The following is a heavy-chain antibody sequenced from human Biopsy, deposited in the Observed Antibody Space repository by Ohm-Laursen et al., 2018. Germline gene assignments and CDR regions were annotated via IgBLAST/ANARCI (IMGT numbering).Heavy chain of an antibody. CDR1: GGTFINYA. Sequence: ASVKVSCKASGGTFINYAISWVRQALGQGLEWMGMINPSGSTTSYPQIFQGRVTMTRDTSKSTVYMELSSLRSADTAVYFCARNTGWYGDLYYFDYWGQGTLVTVSS. CDR3: ARNTGWYGDLYYFDY. J-gene: IGHJ4*02. D-gene: IGHD6-19*01. CDR2: INPSGSTT. V-gene: IGHV1-46*01.